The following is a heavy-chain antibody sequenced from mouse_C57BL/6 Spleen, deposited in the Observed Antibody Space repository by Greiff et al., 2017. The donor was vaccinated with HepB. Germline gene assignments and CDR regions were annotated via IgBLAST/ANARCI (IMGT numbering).Heavy chain of an antibody. CDR1: GYTFTSYW. D-gene: IGHD2-2*01. V-gene: IGHV1-69*01. CDR3: GSTMVTAGYFDV. Sequence: QVQLQQPGAELVMPGASVKLSCKASGYTFTSYWMHWVKQRPGQGLEWIGEIDPSDSYTNYNQKFKGKSTLTVDKSSSTAYMQLSSLTSEDSAVYYCGSTMVTAGYFDVWGTGTTVTVSS. J-gene: IGHJ1*03. CDR2: IDPSDSYT.